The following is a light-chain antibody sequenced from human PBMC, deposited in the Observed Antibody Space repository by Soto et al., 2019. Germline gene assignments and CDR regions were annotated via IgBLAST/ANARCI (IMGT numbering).Light chain of an antibody. CDR1: QSISSY. J-gene: IGKJ1*01. Sequence: DIHMTQSPSSLSASVGYRVTIICRASQSISSYLNWYQQKPGKAPKFLIYAASTLQSGVPSRFSGSGSGTDFTLTITCLQSEDFATYYCQQYYSYPRTFGQGTKVDIK. V-gene: IGKV1-39*01. CDR2: AAS. CDR3: QQYYSYPRT.